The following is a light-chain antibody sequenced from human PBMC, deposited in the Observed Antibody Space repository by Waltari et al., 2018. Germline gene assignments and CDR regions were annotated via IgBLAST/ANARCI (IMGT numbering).Light chain of an antibody. J-gene: IGLJ2*01. CDR1: KLEDKY. CDR2: QDN. V-gene: IGLV3-1*01. Sequence: SYELTQPPSVSVSPGQTASIACSGDKLEDKYAYWYQQKPGQSPVLVIYQDNRRPSGIPERFSGSTSGNTATLTISGTQAMDEADYYCQAWDRNTYVVFGGGTKLTVL. CDR3: QAWDRNTYVV.